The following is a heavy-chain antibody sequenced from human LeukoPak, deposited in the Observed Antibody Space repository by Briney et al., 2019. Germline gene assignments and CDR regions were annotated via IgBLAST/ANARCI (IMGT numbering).Heavy chain of an antibody. V-gene: IGHV1-69*04. CDR1: GYTFTSYG. CDR2: IIPILGIA. CDR3: ARGRGGDYDHYIDY. Sequence: SVKVSCKASGYTFTSYGISWVRQAPGQGLEWMGRIIPILGIANYAQKFQGRVTITADKSTSTAYMELSSLRSEDTAVYYCARGRGGDYDHYIDYWGQGTLVTVSS. D-gene: IGHD4-17*01. J-gene: IGHJ4*02.